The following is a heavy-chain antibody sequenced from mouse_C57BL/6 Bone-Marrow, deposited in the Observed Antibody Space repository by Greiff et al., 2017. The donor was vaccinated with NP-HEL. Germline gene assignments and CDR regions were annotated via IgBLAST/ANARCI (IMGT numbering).Heavy chain of an antibody. CDR3: ARLRLYDPV. V-gene: IGHV1-54*01. J-gene: IGHJ1*03. Sequence: QVQLQQSGAELVRPGTSVKVSCKASGYAFTNYLIEWVKQRPGQGLEWIGVINPGSGGTNYNEKFKGKATLTADKSSSTAYMQLSSLTSEDSAVYFCARLRLYDPVWGTGTTVTVSS. D-gene: IGHD2-3*01. CDR1: GYAFTNYL. CDR2: INPGSGGT.